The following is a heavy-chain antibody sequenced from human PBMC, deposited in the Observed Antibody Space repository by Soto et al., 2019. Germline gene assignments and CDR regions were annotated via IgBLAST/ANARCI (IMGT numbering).Heavy chain of an antibody. V-gene: IGHV4-30-2*01. CDR2: IYHSGST. CDR1: GGSSIGGGYS. D-gene: IGHD2-21*01. CDR3: ARIPSP. Sequence: ASQTLSLTSGVAGGSSIGGGYSWSWIRQPPGKGLEWIGYIYHSGSTYYNPSLKSRVTISVDRSKNQFSLKLSSVTAADTAVYYCARIPSPWGQGTLVTVSS. J-gene: IGHJ5*02.